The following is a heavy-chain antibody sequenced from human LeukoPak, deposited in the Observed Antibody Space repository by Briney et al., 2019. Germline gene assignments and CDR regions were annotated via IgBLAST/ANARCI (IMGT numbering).Heavy chain of an antibody. V-gene: IGHV3-23*01. J-gene: IGHJ4*02. CDR2: ISGSGDNT. Sequence: GGSLGLSCAASGFTFSSYGMHWVRLAPGKGLEWVSGISGSGDNTYYADSVKGRFTISRDSSRDTLYLQMNSLRAEDTAVYYCAKSRSAVAVAGSNYWGQGTLVTVSS. CDR1: GFTFSSYG. CDR3: AKSRSAVAVAGSNY. D-gene: IGHD6-19*01.